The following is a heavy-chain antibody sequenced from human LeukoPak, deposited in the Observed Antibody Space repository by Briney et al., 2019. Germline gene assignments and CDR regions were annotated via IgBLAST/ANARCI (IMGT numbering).Heavy chain of an antibody. CDR3: ARDPYYGSGSYSFDP. D-gene: IGHD3-10*01. CDR1: GYTFTGYY. V-gene: IGHV1-2*02. Sequence: ASVKVSCKASGYTFTGYYMHWVRQAPGQGFEWMGWINPNNGGTNYAQKFQGRVTMTRDTSISTAYMELSRLRSDDTAVYYCARDPYYGSGSYSFDPWGQGTLVTVSS. J-gene: IGHJ5*02. CDR2: INPNNGGT.